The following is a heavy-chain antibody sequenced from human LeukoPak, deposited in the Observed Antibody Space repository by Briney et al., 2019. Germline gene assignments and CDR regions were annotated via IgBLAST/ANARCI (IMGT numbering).Heavy chain of an antibody. D-gene: IGHD3-3*01. Sequence: SETLSLTCTVSGASISSGTYYWSWIRQPPGKGLEWIGYIYHSGNTYYSPSLKSRVTLSVDRSKNQFSLNLTSVTAADTAVYYCAREGGFWNGYYFDYWGQGTLVTVFS. CDR1: GASISSGTYY. V-gene: IGHV4-30-2*01. CDR3: AREGGFWNGYYFDY. J-gene: IGHJ4*02. CDR2: IYHSGNT.